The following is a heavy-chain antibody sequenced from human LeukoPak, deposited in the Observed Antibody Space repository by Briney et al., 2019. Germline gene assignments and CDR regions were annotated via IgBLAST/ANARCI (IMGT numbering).Heavy chain of an antibody. V-gene: IGHV3-66*04. CDR1: GSIVRNSY. J-gene: IGHJ4*02. D-gene: IGHD3-9*01. CDR3: ARLRGLANFDWLWD. Sequence: RGSLRLSCAASGSIVRNSYITWVRQAPGKALEWVSVIYAGGEKFYADSVEDRFTISRDNSKNTVYLQMNGLRAEDTAIYYCARLRGLANFDWLWDWGQGTLVTVSS. CDR2: IYAGGEK.